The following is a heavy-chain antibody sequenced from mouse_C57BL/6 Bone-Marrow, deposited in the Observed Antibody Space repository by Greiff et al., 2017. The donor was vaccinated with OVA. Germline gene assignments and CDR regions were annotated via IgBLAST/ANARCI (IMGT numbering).Heavy chain of an antibody. CDR3: ARHKYYGSSYHYGYFDV. CDR2: INPDSSTI. V-gene: IGHV4-1*01. CDR1: GIDFSRYW. D-gene: IGHD1-1*01. Sequence: EVQLQESGGGLVQPGGSLKLSCAASGIDFSRYWMSWVRRAPGKGLEWIGEINPDSSTINYAPSLKDKFIISRDNAKNTLYLQMSKVRSEDTAPYYCARHKYYGSSYHYGYFDVWGTGTTVTVSS. J-gene: IGHJ1*03.